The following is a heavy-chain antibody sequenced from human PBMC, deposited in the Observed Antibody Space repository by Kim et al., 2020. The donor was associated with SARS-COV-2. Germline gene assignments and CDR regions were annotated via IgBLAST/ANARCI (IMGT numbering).Heavy chain of an antibody. D-gene: IGHD3-22*01. Sequence: GGSLRLSCAASGFTVSSNYMSWVRQAPGKGLEWVSVIYSGGSTYYADSVKGRFTISRDNSKNTLYLQMNSLRAEDTAVYYCARVAYYYDSSGFYYYVYFDYWGQGTLVTVSS. CDR1: GFTVSSNY. J-gene: IGHJ4*02. V-gene: IGHV3-66*01. CDR2: IYSGGST. CDR3: ARVAYYYDSSGFYYYVYFDY.